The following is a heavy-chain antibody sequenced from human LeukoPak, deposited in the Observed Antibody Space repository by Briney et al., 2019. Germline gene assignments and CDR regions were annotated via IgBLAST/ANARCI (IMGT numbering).Heavy chain of an antibody. Sequence: PGGSLRLSCAASGFTFSSYSMNWVRQAPGKGLEWVSSISSSSSYIYYADSVKGRFTISRGNAKNSLYLQMNSLRAEDTAVYYCARDWGDPGIAVLGDYWGQGTLVTVSS. V-gene: IGHV3-21*01. CDR2: ISSSSSYI. D-gene: IGHD6-19*01. CDR1: GFTFSSYS. J-gene: IGHJ4*02. CDR3: ARDWGDPGIAVLGDY.